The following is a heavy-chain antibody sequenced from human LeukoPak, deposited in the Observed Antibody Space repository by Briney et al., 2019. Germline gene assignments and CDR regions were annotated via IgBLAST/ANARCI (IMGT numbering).Heavy chain of an antibody. CDR1: GVSFDDYY. CDR3: TRMTTGHDY. J-gene: IGHJ4*02. CDR2: INHSGYT. V-gene: IGHV4-34*01. D-gene: IGHD4-17*01. Sequence: SETLSLTCAVSGVSFDDYYWAWVRQTPGKGLEWIGEINHSGYTNDSPSLKSRVTLSIDTSRKQFSLNLRSVTVADAGTYYCTRMTTGHDYWGQGTLVTVSS.